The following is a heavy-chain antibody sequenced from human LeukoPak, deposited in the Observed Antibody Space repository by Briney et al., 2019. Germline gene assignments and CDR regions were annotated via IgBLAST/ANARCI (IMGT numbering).Heavy chain of an antibody. CDR2: INSDGSST. D-gene: IGHD6-13*01. CDR1: GFTFSSYW. J-gene: IGHJ4*02. V-gene: IGHV3-74*01. Sequence: GGSLRLSCAASGFTFSSYWMHWVRQAPGKGLVWVSRINSDGSSTNYADSVNGRFTISRDNSKNMLHLQMSSLRAEDTAVYYCVTLSDAIAAAGTRNYWGQGTLVTVSS. CDR3: VTLSDAIAAAGTRNY.